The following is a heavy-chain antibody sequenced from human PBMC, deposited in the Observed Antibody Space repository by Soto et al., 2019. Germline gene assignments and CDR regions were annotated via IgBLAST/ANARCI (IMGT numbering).Heavy chain of an antibody. J-gene: IGHJ4*01. CDR3: AREHSIIIPPGSDF. V-gene: IGHV3-21*01. D-gene: IGHD3-16*02. CDR2: RSKSDYT. Sequence: PGGSLRLSCTVSGFAFNNDGINWVRQAPGKGLEWVASRSKSDYTYYSDSLKGRFAISRDNAKSSVSRQMNTPRLETTAVYYGAREHSIIIPPGSDFWGHGTLVTVSS. CDR1: GFAFNNDG.